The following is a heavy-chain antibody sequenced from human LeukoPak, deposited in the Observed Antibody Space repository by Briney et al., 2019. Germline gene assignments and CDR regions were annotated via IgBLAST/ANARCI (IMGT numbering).Heavy chain of an antibody. CDR3: ARDHTVTIGETRYYYGMDV. CDR1: GGSISSGDYY. CDR2: IYYSGST. J-gene: IGHJ6*02. Sequence: SQTLSLTCTVSGGSISSGDYYWSWIRQPPGKGLEWIGYIYYSGSTYYNPSLKSRVTISVDTSKNQFSLKLSSVTAADTAVYYCARDHTVTIGETRYYYGMDVWGQGTTVTVSS. D-gene: IGHD4-17*01. V-gene: IGHV4-30-4*01.